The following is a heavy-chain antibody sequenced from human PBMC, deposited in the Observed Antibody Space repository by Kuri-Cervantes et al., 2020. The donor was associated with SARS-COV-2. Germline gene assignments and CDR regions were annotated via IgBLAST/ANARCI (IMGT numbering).Heavy chain of an antibody. Sequence: ETLSLTCAASGFTFSSYAMSWVRQAPGKGLEWVSAISGSGGSTYYADSVKGRFTISRDNSKNTLYLQMNSLRAEHTAVYYCAKYKGRVDGYKEGWFDPWGQGTLVTVSS. D-gene: IGHD5-24*01. CDR3: AKYKGRVDGYKEGWFDP. J-gene: IGHJ5*02. CDR1: GFTFSSYA. CDR2: ISGSGGST. V-gene: IGHV3-23*01.